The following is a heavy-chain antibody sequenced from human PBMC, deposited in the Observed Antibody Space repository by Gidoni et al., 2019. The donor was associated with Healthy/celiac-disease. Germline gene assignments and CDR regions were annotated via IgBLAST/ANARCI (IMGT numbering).Heavy chain of an antibody. CDR3: ARGVPGIVGATGPGWFDP. J-gene: IGHJ5*02. CDR1: GGTFSSYA. D-gene: IGHD1-26*01. V-gene: IGHV1-69*06. CDR2: IIPIFGTA. Sequence: QVQLVQSGAEVKKPGSSVKVSCKASGGTFSSYAISWVRQAPGQGLEWMGGIIPIFGTANYAQKFQGRVTITADKSTSTAYMELSSLRSEDTAVYYCARGVPGIVGATGPGWFDPWGQGTLVTVSS.